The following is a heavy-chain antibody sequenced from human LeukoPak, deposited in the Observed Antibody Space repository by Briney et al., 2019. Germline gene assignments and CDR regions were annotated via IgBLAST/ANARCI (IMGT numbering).Heavy chain of an antibody. V-gene: IGHV3-43*02. J-gene: IGHJ4*02. CDR1: GFTFDDYA. Sequence: GGSLRLSCAASGFTFDDYAMHWVRQAPGKGLEWVSLINRRGHTFYADSVKGRFTISRDNSRNSVYLQMNSLRPEDTALYHCSKELDCPSDCLFFHSWGQGTLVTVSS. CDR3: SKELDCPSDCLFFHS. D-gene: IGHD2-21*02. CDR2: INRRGHT.